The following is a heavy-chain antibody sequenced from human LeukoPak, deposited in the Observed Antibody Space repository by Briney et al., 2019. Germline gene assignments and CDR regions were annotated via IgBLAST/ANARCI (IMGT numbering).Heavy chain of an antibody. V-gene: IGHV3-23*01. CDR1: EFDFSTHA. Sequence: GGSLRLSCAASEFDFSTHAMTWVRQAPGKGLEWVSAISISGTKTYYADSVKGRFTISRDNSKNTPYLQMNSLRAEDTAVYYCAKDPFEWELLGWFDPWGQGTLVTVSS. J-gene: IGHJ5*02. D-gene: IGHD1-26*01. CDR2: ISISGTKT. CDR3: AKDPFEWELLGWFDP.